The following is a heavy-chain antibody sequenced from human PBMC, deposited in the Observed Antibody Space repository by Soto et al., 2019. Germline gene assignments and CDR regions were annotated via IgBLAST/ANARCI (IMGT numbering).Heavy chain of an antibody. V-gene: IGHV4-31*03. CDR3: ASLRFGELGP. CDR1: GGSTSSGGYY. CDR2: IYYSGST. Sequence: SETLSLTCTVSGGSTSSGGYYWSWIRQHPGKGLEWIGYIYYSGSTYYTPSLKSRVTISVDTSKNQFSLKLSSVTAADTAVYYCASLRFGELGPWGQGTLVTVSS. D-gene: IGHD3-10*01. J-gene: IGHJ5*02.